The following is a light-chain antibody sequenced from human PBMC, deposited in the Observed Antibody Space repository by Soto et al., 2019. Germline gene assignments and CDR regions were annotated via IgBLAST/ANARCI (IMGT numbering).Light chain of an antibody. CDR3: QQYNDWPRT. V-gene: IGKV3-15*01. CDR1: QSIGIH. J-gene: IGKJ1*01. Sequence: EIVMTQSPATLSVSPGERATLSCRASQSIGIHLAWYQQKPGQAPSLLIYEGSPRATGVPARFSGSGSGTDFTLTISSLQSADFAVYSCQQYNDWPRTFGQGTKVEIK. CDR2: EGS.